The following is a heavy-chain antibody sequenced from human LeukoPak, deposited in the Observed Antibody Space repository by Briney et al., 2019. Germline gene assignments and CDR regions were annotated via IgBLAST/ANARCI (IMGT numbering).Heavy chain of an antibody. J-gene: IGHJ4*02. CDR2: ISGSGGST. CDR3: AKVKAAVAATLAYCGGDCYSDY. V-gene: IGHV3-23*01. D-gene: IGHD2-21*02. Sequence: QPGGSLRLSCAASGFTFSSYAMSWVRQAPGKGLEWVSAISGSGGSTYYADSVKGRFTISRDNSKNTLYLQMNSLRAEDTAVYYCAKVKAAVAATLAYCGGDCYSDYWGQGTLVTVSS. CDR1: GFTFSSYA.